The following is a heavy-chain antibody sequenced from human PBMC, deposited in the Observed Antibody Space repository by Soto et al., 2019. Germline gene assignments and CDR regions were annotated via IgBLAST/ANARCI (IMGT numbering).Heavy chain of an antibody. V-gene: IGHV4-34*01. Sequence: SETLSLTCAVYGGSFSGYYWSWIRQPPGKGLEWIGEINHSGSTNYNPSLKSRVTISVDTSKNQFSLKLSSVTAADTAVYYCARVAEGAMTTVTDAFDIWGQGTMVTVS. CDR1: GGSFSGYY. J-gene: IGHJ3*02. CDR3: ARVAEGAMTTVTDAFDI. CDR2: INHSGST. D-gene: IGHD4-17*01.